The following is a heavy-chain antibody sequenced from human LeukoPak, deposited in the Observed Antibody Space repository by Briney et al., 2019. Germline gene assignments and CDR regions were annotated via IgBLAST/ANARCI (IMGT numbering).Heavy chain of an antibody. CDR3: AVAGYSSSWALAAFDI. V-gene: IGHV1-2*06. D-gene: IGHD6-13*01. J-gene: IGHJ3*02. Sequence: ASVKVSCKASGYTFTGYYMHWVRQAPGQGLEWMGRLNPTSGGTNYAQKFQGRVTMTRDTSISTAYMELSRLRSDDTAVYYCAVAGYSSSWALAAFDIWGQGTMVTVSS. CDR1: GYTFTGYY. CDR2: LNPTSGGT.